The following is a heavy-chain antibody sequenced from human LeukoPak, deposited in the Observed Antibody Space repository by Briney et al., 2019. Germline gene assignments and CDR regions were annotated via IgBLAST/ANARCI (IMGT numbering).Heavy chain of an antibody. Sequence: SETLSLTCTVSGDSVSSPTYFWGWIRHPPGKGLEWIGSIFYYGTSYYNPSLKSRVTISVDTSTNQFSLKLNSVTAADTAVYYCARIGQSVHYYMDVWGNGTTVDVTS. V-gene: IGHV4-39*01. D-gene: IGHD3/OR15-3a*01. CDR3: ARIGQSVHYYMDV. CDR1: GDSVSSPTYF. J-gene: IGHJ6*03. CDR2: IFYYGTS.